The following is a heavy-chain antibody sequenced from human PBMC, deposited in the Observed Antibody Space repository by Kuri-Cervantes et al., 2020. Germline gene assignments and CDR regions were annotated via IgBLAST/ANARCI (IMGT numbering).Heavy chain of an antibody. CDR3: AKELLWFGEYDTYYYYGMDV. D-gene: IGHD3-10*01. CDR2: IKQDGGEK. CDR1: EFTFSSYW. Sequence: GESLKISCAASEFTFSSYWMNWVRQAPGKGLEWVANIKQDGGEKYYVNSVKGRFTISRDNSKNTLYLQMNSLRAEDTAVYYCAKELLWFGEYDTYYYYGMDVWGQGTTVTVSS. V-gene: IGHV3-7*01. J-gene: IGHJ6*02.